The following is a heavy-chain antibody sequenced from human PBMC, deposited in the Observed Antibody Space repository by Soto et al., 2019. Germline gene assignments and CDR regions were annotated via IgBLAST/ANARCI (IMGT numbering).Heavy chain of an antibody. Sequence: GGSLRLSCAASGFTVSSNYMSWVRQAPGKGLEWVSVIYSGGSTYYADSVKGRFTISRHNSKNTLYLQMNSLRAEDTAVYYCASQAGIMEWWLLPQGHYYYGMDVWGQGTTVTVSS. CDR2: IYSGGST. CDR3: ASQAGIMEWWLLPQGHYYYGMDV. D-gene: IGHD3-22*01. V-gene: IGHV3-53*04. CDR1: GFTVSSNY. J-gene: IGHJ6*02.